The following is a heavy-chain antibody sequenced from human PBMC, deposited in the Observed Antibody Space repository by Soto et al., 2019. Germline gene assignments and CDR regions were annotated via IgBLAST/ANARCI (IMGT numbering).Heavy chain of an antibody. CDR3: VRIRYQLPSSVLWLDP. J-gene: IGHJ5*02. CDR1: GGFLSESY. CDR2: INHVGGT. D-gene: IGHD3-16*01. V-gene: IGHV4-34*01. Sequence: LSLTCAVYGGFLSESYWTWIRQPPGKGLEWIGEINHVGGTNYNPSLKSRVTMSVDTSQNQFSLRLISVTAADTAMYFCVRIRYQLPSSVLWLDPWGQGTPVTVYS.